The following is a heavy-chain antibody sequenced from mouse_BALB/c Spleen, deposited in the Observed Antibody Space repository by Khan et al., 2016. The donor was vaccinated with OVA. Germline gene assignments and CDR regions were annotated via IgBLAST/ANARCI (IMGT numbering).Heavy chain of an antibody. CDR1: GYTFTTAG. Sequence: QIQLVQSGPELKKPGETVRISCKASGYTFTTAGMQWVQKMPGKGLKWIGWINTHSGVPKYAEDFKGRFAFSLETSASTAYLQLTNLKNEDTATYFCARGGAAYYRNDGGAMDYGGQGTSVTVSS. CDR3: ARGGAAYYRNDGGAMDY. D-gene: IGHD2-14*01. CDR2: INTHSGVP. J-gene: IGHJ4*01. V-gene: IGHV9-4*02.